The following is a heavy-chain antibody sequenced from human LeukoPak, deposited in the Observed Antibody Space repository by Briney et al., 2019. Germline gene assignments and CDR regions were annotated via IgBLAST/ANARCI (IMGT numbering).Heavy chain of an antibody. Sequence: GGSLRLSCAASGFIFSDYYMSWIRQAPGKGLEWVSYISDGGRPLHYADSVKGRFTISRDNAKNSLYLQMNSLRDEDTAVYFCARRYCTPSSCYSDYWGQGALVTVSS. CDR1: GFIFSDYY. D-gene: IGHD2-8*01. CDR3: ARRYCTPSSCYSDY. CDR2: ISDGGRPL. V-gene: IGHV3-11*01. J-gene: IGHJ4*02.